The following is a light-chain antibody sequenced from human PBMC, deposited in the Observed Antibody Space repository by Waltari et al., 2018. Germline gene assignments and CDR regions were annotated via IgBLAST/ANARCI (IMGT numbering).Light chain of an antibody. CDR3: QQYNEWPYT. J-gene: IGKJ2*01. Sequence: ETIMSQSPAILAVSPGETATLSCRASKSIGKNLAWYQQTPGQAPRLLIYVASSRGTGIPARFFGAGSGTDFTLTISILQSEDFAVYYCQQYNEWPYTFGQGTKVDLK. CDR2: VAS. V-gene: IGKV3-15*01. CDR1: KSIGKN.